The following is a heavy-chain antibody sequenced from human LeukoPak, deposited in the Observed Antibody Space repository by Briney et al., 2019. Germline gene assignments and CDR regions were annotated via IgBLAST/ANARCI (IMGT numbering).Heavy chain of an antibody. CDR2: ISGSGGST. V-gene: IGHV3-23*01. Sequence: GGSLRLSCAASGFTFSSYGMHWVRQAPGKGLEWVSAISGSGGSTYYADPVKGRFTISRDNSKNTLYLQMNSLRAEDTAVHYCTTNRYCTNGVCYLFVYWGQGTLVTVSS. CDR1: GFTFSSYG. D-gene: IGHD2-8*01. J-gene: IGHJ4*02. CDR3: TTNRYCTNGVCYLFVY.